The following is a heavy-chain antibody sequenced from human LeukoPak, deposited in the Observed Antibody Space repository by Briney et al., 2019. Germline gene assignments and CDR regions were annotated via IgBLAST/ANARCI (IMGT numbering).Heavy chain of an antibody. CDR2: INHSGST. CDR3: ARVSYYDILTGYYNVIDYFDY. Sequence: SETLSLTCAVYGGSFSGYYWSWIRQPPGKGLEWIGEINHSGSTNYNPSLKSRVTISVDTSKNQFSLKLSSLTAADTAVYYCARVSYYDILTGYYNVIDYFDYWGQGTLVTVSS. V-gene: IGHV4-34*01. J-gene: IGHJ4*02. CDR1: GGSFSGYY. D-gene: IGHD3-9*01.